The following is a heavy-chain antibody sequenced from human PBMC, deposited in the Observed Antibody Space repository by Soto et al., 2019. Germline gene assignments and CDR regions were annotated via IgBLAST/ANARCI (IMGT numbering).Heavy chain of an antibody. CDR2: ISGSGGST. Sequence: EVQLLESGGGLVQPGGSLRLSCAASGFTFSSYAMSWVRQAPGKGLEWVSAISGSGGSTYYADSVNGRFTISRDNSKNTLYLQMNSVRAEDTAVYYGAKGERSGSYFLYYYYGMDVWGQGTTVTVSS. CDR3: AKGERSGSYFLYYYYGMDV. J-gene: IGHJ6*02. V-gene: IGHV3-23*01. CDR1: GFTFSSYA. D-gene: IGHD1-26*01.